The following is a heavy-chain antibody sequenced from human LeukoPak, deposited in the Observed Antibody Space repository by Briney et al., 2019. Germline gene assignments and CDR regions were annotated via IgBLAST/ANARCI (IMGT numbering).Heavy chain of an antibody. V-gene: IGHV4-30-2*01. CDR2: INHSGST. J-gene: IGHJ3*02. Sequence: PSQTLSLTCTVSGGSISSGGYYWSWIRQPPGKGLEWIGEINHSGSTNYNPSLKSRVTISVDTSKNQFSLKLSSVTAADTAVYYCARGQRNDSSATEGLYPRGAFDIWGQGTMVTVSS. CDR1: GGSISSGGYY. CDR3: ARGQRNDSSATEGLYPRGAFDI. D-gene: IGHD3-22*01.